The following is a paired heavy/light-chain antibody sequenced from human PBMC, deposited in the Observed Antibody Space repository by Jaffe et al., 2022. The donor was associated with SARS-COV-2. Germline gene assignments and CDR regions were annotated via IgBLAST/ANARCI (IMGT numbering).Heavy chain of an antibody. V-gene: IGHV3-30*03. D-gene: IGHD3-10*01. CDR2: ISFGATDR. J-gene: IGHJ4*02. CDR1: GLSLSQNS. Sequence: LVESGGGVVQPGTSLRLACVGSGLSLSQNSMHWVRQAPGKGLEWVAVISFGATDRDYADSVRGRFTVSKDSSKNTMYLQMDTLRIEDAGVYYCARGGFSTVRGSFDYWGQGTLVAVSS. CDR3: ARGGFSTVRGSFDY.
Light chain of an antibody. V-gene: IGLV3-21*04. CDR3: QVYDSNSDHWV. J-gene: IGLJ3*02. CDR2: YDT. CDR1: SVGSKS. Sequence: YVLTQPPSLSVAPGETARITCEGRSVGSKSLHWYQQRPGQAPVVVIHYDTKRPSGVPERFSATNSGSTASLTITGVEAGDEADYYCQVYDSNSDHWVFGGGTKLTVL.